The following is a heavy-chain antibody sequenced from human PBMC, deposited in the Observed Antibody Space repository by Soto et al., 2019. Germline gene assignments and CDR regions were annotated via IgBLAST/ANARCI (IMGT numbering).Heavy chain of an antibody. V-gene: IGHV3-53*01. CDR2: IYSGGST. J-gene: IGHJ6*02. D-gene: IGHD1-1*01. CDR3: ARDPNWNDAYYYGMDV. CDR1: GFTVSNNY. Sequence: EVQLVESGGGLIQPGGSLRLSCAASGFTVSNNYMCWVRQAPGKGLEWVSVIYSGGSTYYADSVKGRFTISRDNFKNTVYLQMNSLRAEDTAVYYCARDPNWNDAYYYGMDVWGQGTTVTVSS.